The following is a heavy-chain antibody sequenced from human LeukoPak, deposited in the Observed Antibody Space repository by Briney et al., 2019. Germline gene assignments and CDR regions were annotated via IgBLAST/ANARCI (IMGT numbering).Heavy chain of an antibody. CDR3: AREDIAMAEGFDP. D-gene: IGHD5-18*01. CDR1: GDSISSYY. V-gene: IGHV4-4*07. CDR2: IYTSGST. J-gene: IGHJ5*02. Sequence: SETLSLTCTVSGDSISSYYWNWIRQPAGKGLEWIGRIYTSGSTNYNPSLKSRVFMSVDTSKNHFSLKLSSVTAADTAVYYCAREDIAMAEGFDPWGQGTLVTVSS.